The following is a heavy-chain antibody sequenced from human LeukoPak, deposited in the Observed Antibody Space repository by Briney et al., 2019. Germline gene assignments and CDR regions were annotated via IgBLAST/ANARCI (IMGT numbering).Heavy chain of an antibody. Sequence: PGGSLRLSCAASGFTFSSYWMHWVRQAPGKGLVWVSRIDSFGSSAAYAESVKGRFTVSRDNAKNTLYLQMNSLRAEDAAVYYCARGIVDDYWGQGTLVTVSS. D-gene: IGHD1-26*01. CDR2: IDSFGSSA. CDR3: ARGIVDDY. J-gene: IGHJ4*02. V-gene: IGHV3-74*03. CDR1: GFTFSSYW.